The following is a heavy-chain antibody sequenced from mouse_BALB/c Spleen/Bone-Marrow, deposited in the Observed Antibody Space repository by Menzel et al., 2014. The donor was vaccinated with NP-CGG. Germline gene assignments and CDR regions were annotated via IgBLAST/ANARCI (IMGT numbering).Heavy chain of an antibody. J-gene: IGHJ2*01. Sequence: EVQLQQSGAELVKPGASVKLSCTASGFNIKDTYMHWVKQRPEQGLEWIGRIDPANGNTKYDPKFQGKANITADTSSNTAYLQLSSLTSEDTAVYYCARGYYDYDLDYWGQGTTLTVSS. V-gene: IGHV14-3*02. CDR1: GFNIKDTY. CDR3: ARGYYDYDLDY. D-gene: IGHD2-4*01. CDR2: IDPANGNT.